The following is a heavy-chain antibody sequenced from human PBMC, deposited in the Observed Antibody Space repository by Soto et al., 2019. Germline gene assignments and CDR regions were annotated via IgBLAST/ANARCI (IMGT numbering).Heavy chain of an antibody. CDR2: IGVYANT. V-gene: IGHV3-23*01. Sequence: GSLRLSCAASGFTFSSYYMNWVRHAPGKGLEWVSAIGVYANTYYADSVKGRFTISRDDSRNTVHLQLNSLRVDDTAVYYCAKESTVGSPGDYFDSWGQGTLVTVSS. CDR3: AKESTVGSPGDYFDS. D-gene: IGHD1-26*01. CDR1: GFTFSSYY. J-gene: IGHJ4*02.